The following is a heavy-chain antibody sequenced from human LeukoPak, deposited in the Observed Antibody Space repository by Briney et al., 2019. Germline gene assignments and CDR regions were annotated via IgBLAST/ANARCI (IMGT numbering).Heavy chain of an antibody. Sequence: TGGSLRLSCAASGFTFSSYSMNWVRQAPGKGLEWVGRIRSKANSYATAYAASVKGRFTISRDDSKNTAYLQMNSLKTEDTAVYYCTRHIRDIVVVPAAPSVNYYYYMDVWGKGTTVTVSS. CDR3: TRHIRDIVVVPAAPSVNYYYYMDV. J-gene: IGHJ6*03. V-gene: IGHV3-73*01. D-gene: IGHD2-2*01. CDR2: IRSKANSYAT. CDR1: GFTFSSYS.